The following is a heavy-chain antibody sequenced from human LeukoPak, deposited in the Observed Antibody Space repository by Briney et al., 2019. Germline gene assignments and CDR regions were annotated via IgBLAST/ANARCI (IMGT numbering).Heavy chain of an antibody. CDR3: AKRSLTGRISSGGMDV. J-gene: IGHJ6*02. Sequence: GGSLRLSCAASGFTFSSYAMNCVRQARGKGLEWVSASSGSGGSTYYADSVKGRFTISRDNSKNTLYLQMNSLRAEDTAVYYCAKRSLTGRISSGGMDVWGQGTTVTVSS. D-gene: IGHD3-9*01. CDR1: GFTFSSYA. CDR2: SSGSGGST. V-gene: IGHV3-23*01.